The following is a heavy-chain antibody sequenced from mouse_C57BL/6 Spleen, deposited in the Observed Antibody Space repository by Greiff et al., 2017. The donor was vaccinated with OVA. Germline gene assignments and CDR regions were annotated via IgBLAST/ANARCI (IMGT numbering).Heavy chain of an antibody. Sequence: EVQGVESGGGLVKPGGSLKLSCAASGFTFSSYAMSWVRQTPEKRLEWVATISDGGSYTYYPDNVKGRFTISRDNAKNNLYLQMSHLKSEDTAMYDCARDRGYYDYGWYFDVWGTGTTVTVSS. J-gene: IGHJ1*03. CDR1: GFTFSSYA. CDR2: ISDGGSYT. CDR3: ARDRGYYDYGWYFDV. V-gene: IGHV5-4*01. D-gene: IGHD2-4*01.